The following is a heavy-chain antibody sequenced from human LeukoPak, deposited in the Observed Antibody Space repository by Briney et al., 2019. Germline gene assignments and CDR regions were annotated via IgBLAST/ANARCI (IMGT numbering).Heavy chain of an antibody. Sequence: SETLSLTCTVSGGSISSYYWSWIRQPPGKGLEWIGYIYYSGSTNYNPSPKSRVTISVDTSKNQFSLKLSSVTAADTAVYYCAREQQLAYFDYWGQGTLVTVSS. D-gene: IGHD6-13*01. J-gene: IGHJ4*02. V-gene: IGHV4-59*01. CDR2: IYYSGST. CDR3: AREQQLAYFDY. CDR1: GGSISSYY.